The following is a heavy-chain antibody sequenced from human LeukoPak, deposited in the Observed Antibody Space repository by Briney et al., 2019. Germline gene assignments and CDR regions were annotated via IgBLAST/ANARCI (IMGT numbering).Heavy chain of an antibody. Sequence: QPGGSLRLSCAASGFTFSSYAMSWARQAPGKGLEWVSAISGSGGSTYYADSVKGRFTISRDNSKNTLYLQMNSLRAEDTAVYYYAKTGPNYDILTGYYSSLWFDYWGQGTLVTISS. D-gene: IGHD3-9*01. J-gene: IGHJ4*02. CDR3: AKTGPNYDILTGYYSSLWFDY. CDR2: ISGSGGST. CDR1: GFTFSSYA. V-gene: IGHV3-23*01.